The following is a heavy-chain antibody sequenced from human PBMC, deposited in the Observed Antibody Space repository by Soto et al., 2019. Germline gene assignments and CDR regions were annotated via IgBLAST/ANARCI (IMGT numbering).Heavy chain of an antibody. V-gene: IGHV3-23*01. D-gene: IGHD2-2*01. Sequence: QAGGSLRLSCAASGFTFSSYAMSWVRQAPGKGLEWVSAISGSGGSTYYADSVKGRFTISRDNSKNTLYLQMNSLRAEDTAVYYCAKGGYCSSTSCYSNWFDPWGQGTLVTVSS. CDR2: ISGSGGST. J-gene: IGHJ5*02. CDR3: AKGGYCSSTSCYSNWFDP. CDR1: GFTFSSYA.